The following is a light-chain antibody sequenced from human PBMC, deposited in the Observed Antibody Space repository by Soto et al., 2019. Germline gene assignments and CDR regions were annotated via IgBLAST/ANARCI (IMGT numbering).Light chain of an antibody. CDR2: EVS. CDR1: SSDVGSYNR. V-gene: IGLV2-18*01. CDR3: SLYTSSSTFVV. Sequence: QSALTQPPSVSGSPGQSVTISCTGTSSDVGSYNRVSWYQQPPGTAPKLMIYEVSNRPSGVPDRFSGSKSGNTASLTISGLQAEEEADYYCSLYTSSSTFVVFGGGTKLTVL. J-gene: IGLJ2*01.